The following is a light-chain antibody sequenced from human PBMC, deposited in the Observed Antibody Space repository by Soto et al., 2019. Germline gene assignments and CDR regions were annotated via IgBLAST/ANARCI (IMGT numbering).Light chain of an antibody. CDR1: QSVSSN. V-gene: IGKV3-15*01. CDR2: GAS. Sequence: EIVLTQSPATLSLSPGEISTLSCRSSQSVSSNLAWYQQKPGQAPRLLIYGASTRATGIPARFSGSGSGTEFTLTISSLQSEDFAVYYCQQYYNWPPITFGQGTRLEI. CDR3: QQYYNWPPIT. J-gene: IGKJ5*01.